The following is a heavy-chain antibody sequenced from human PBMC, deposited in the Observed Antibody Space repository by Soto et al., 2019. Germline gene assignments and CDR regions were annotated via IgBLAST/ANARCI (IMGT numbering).Heavy chain of an antibody. Sequence: EVQLLESGGGLVQPGGSLRLSCAASGFTFSSYAMSWVRQAPGKGLEWVSAISGSGGSTYYADSVKGRFTISRDNSKNTLSLQMNSLRAEDTAVYYCATAARHCSSTSGLPLYYYYYMDVWGKGTTVTVSS. J-gene: IGHJ6*03. CDR2: ISGSGGST. CDR1: GFTFSSYA. CDR3: ATAARHCSSTSGLPLYYYYYMDV. D-gene: IGHD2-2*01. V-gene: IGHV3-23*01.